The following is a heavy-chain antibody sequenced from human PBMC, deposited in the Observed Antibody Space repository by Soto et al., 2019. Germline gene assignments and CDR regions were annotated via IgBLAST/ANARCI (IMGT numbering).Heavy chain of an antibody. V-gene: IGHV3-48*01. J-gene: IGHJ4*02. CDR2: ISSSSSTI. D-gene: IGHD3-22*01. Sequence: GGSLRLSCAASGFTFSSYSMNWVRQAPGKGLEWVSYISSSSSTIYYADSVKGRFTISRDNAKNSLYLQMNSLRAEDTAVYYCARVLLGKEEYYYDSSGYYWGQGTLVTV. CDR3: ARVLLGKEEYYYDSSGYY. CDR1: GFTFSSYS.